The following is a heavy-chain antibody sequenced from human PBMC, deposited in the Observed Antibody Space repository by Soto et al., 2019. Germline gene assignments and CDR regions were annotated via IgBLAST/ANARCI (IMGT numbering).Heavy chain of an antibody. CDR2: MYSGGTT. CDR3: ARESDYSYFDY. V-gene: IGHV3-53*01. CDR1: GLSVSDNY. J-gene: IGHJ4*01. D-gene: IGHD4-17*01. Sequence: HPGGSLRLSCAASGLSVSDNYMSWVRQAPGKGLEWVSVMYSGGTTYYADSVKGRITISRDNSKNTLYLQMHSLRAEDTAVYYCARESDYSYFDYWGHGTLVTVSS.